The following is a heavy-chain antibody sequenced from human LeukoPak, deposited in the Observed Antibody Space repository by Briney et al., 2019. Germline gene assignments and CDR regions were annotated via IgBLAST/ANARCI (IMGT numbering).Heavy chain of an antibody. CDR2: ISYDGSNK. D-gene: IGHD3-9*01. J-gene: IGHJ3*02. Sequence: GGSLRLSCAASGFTFSSYGMHWVRQAPGKGLEWVAVISYDGSNKYYADSVKGRFTISRDNSKNTLYLQMNSLRAEDTAVYYCAKDSGYYDILTGYYTSGAFDIWGQGTMVTASS. V-gene: IGHV3-30*18. CDR3: AKDSGYYDILTGYYTSGAFDI. CDR1: GFTFSSYG.